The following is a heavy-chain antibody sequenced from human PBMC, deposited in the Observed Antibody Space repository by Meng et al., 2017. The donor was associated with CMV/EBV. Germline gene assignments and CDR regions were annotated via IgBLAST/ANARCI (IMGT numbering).Heavy chain of an antibody. CDR1: GFTFSSYS. CDR3: ARESVRWSDYYNDGMDV. J-gene: IGHJ6*02. CDR2: ISRSSGYI. V-gene: IGHV3-21*01. D-gene: IGHD3-3*01. Sequence: GESLKISCAASGFTFSSYSMNWVRQAPGKGLEWVSSISRSSGYIYYADSVKGRVTISRDNAKNSLYLQMNSLRAEDTAVYYCARESVRWSDYYNDGMDVWGQGTTVTVSS.